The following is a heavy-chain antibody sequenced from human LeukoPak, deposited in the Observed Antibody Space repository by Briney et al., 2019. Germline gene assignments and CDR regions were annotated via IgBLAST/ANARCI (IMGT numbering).Heavy chain of an antibody. CDR3: TTDRIDGYGY. D-gene: IGHD5-24*01. CDR2: IKSKTDGGTT. J-gene: IGHJ4*02. V-gene: IGHV3-15*01. CDR1: GFTFSSYA. Sequence: PGGSLRLSCAASGFTFSSYAMSWVRQAPGKGLEWVGRIKSKTDGGTTDYAAPVEGRFTISRDDSKNTLYLQMNSLKTEDTAVYYCTTDRIDGYGYWGQGTLVTVSS.